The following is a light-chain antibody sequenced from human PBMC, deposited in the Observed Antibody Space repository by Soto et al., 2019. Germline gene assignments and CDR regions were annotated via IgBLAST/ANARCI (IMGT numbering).Light chain of an antibody. CDR1: QNVNRN. V-gene: IGKV3-15*01. CDR3: QQYDNRPHT. Sequence: WPVTLTEYPGKRVTLSCRASQNVNRNLAWYQQKPGQAPKLLIYGASTMDRGIPSRFSGSGSGTDFTFTISSLQPEDNATYYCQQYDNRPHTFGQGTKVDIK. J-gene: IGKJ1*01. CDR2: GAS.